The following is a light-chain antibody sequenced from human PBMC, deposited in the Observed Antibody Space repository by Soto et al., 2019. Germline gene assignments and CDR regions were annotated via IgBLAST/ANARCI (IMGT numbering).Light chain of an antibody. Sequence: QSVLTQPRSVSGSPGQSVTISCTGTSSDVGGYNYVSWYQQHPGKAPKLMIYDVSERPSAVPDRFSGSKSGNTASQTISGLQAEDEADYYCCSYAGSYALVFGGGTKLTVL. J-gene: IGLJ2*01. V-gene: IGLV2-11*01. CDR3: CSYAGSYALV. CDR2: DVS. CDR1: SSDVGGYNY.